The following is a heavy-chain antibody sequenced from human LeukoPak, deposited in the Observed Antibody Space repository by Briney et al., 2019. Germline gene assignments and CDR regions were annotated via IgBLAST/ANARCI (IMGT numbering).Heavy chain of an antibody. CDR1: GFTFSSYS. CDR3: ARDLRGYYYYGMDV. CDR2: ISSSSSYI. J-gene: IGHJ6*02. Sequence: TGGSLRLSCAASGFTFSSYSMNWVRQAPGKGLEWVSSISSSSSYIYYADSVKGRFTISRDNAKNSLYLQMNSLRAEDTAVYYCARDLRGYYYYGMDVWGQGTTVTVSS. V-gene: IGHV3-21*01.